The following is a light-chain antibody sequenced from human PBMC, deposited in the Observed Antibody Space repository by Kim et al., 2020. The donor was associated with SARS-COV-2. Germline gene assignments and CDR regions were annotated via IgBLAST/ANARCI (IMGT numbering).Light chain of an antibody. CDR3: MQGTHWPYS. V-gene: IGKV2-30*01. Sequence: QPASISCRSQQSLVKSDGNTYLHWFQQRPGQSPRRLIYKVSNRDSGVPDRFSGSGSGTDFTLTINRVEAEDVAVYYCMQGTHWPYSFGLGTKLEI. CDR1: QSLVKSDGNTY. CDR2: KVS. J-gene: IGKJ2*03.